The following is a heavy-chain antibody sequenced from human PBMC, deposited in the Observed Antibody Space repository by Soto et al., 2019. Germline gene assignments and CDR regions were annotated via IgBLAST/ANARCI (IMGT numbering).Heavy chain of an antibody. J-gene: IGHJ5*02. Sequence: ASVKVSCKXSAYSFTTYHIHWVRQAPGQGLEWMGLINPDAGATNYAQRFQGRLRLTRDTSTSTVYMELRSLRFDDTAVYYCARGDIVLVPASEGNWFDPWGQGTLVTVSS. CDR2: INPDAGAT. CDR3: ARGDIVLVPASEGNWFDP. V-gene: IGHV1-46*01. CDR1: AYSFTTYH. D-gene: IGHD2-2*01.